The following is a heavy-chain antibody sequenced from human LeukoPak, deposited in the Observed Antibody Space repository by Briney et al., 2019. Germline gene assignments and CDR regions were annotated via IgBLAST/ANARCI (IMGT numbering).Heavy chain of an antibody. D-gene: IGHD1-26*01. Sequence: SVKVSCKASGGTFSSYAISWVRQAPGQGLEWMGRIIPILGIANYEQKFQGRVTITADKSTSTAYMELSSLRSEDTAVYYCARGRIVGATFDAFDIWGQGTMVTVSS. CDR2: IIPILGIA. V-gene: IGHV1-69*04. CDR1: GGTFSSYA. CDR3: ARGRIVGATFDAFDI. J-gene: IGHJ3*02.